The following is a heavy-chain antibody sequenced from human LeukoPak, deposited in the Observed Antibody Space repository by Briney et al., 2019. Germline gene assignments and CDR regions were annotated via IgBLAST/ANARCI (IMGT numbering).Heavy chain of an antibody. CDR1: GGSFSNEA. V-gene: IGHV1-69*04. CDR2: IIPLLGIT. J-gene: IGHJ4*02. CDR3: GRDLRRATDL. Sequence: SVKVSCRASGGSFSNEAITWVRQAPGHGLEWVARIIPLLGITNYAQPLKGRVAIPADKVTGPFYMELDSLTSEDTAVYYCGRDLRRATDLWGQGTLVTVSS.